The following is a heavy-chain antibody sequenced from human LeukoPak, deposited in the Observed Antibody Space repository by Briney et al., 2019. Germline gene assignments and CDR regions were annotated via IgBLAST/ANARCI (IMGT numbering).Heavy chain of an antibody. Sequence: SETLSLTCAVYGGSFSGYYWSWIRQPPGKGLEWIGEINHSGSTNYNPSLKSRVTISVDTSKNQFSLKLSSVTAADTAVYYCARDRDPRAVAGTEVDYWGQGTLVTVSS. J-gene: IGHJ4*02. D-gene: IGHD6-19*01. V-gene: IGHV4-34*01. CDR3: ARDRDPRAVAGTEVDY. CDR2: INHSGST. CDR1: GGSFSGYY.